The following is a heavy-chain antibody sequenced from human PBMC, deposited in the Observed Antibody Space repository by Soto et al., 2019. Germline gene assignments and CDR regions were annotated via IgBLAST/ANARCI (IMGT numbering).Heavy chain of an antibody. CDR1: GGSVSSGSYY. D-gene: IGHD3-22*01. CDR3: ARNRYYYDSSGYSGSLVFDY. Sequence: QVQLQESGPGLVKPSETLSLTCTVSGGSVSSGSYYWSWIRQPPGKGLEWIGYIYYSGSTNYNPPLKSRVTISVDTSKNQFSLKLSSVTAADTAVYYCARNRYYYDSSGYSGSLVFDYWGQGTLVTVSS. CDR2: IYYSGST. J-gene: IGHJ4*02. V-gene: IGHV4-61*01.